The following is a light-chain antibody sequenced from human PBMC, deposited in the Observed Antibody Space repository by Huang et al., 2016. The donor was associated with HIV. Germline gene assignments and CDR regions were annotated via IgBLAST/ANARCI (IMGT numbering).Light chain of an antibody. CDR2: GAS. V-gene: IGKV3-15*01. CDR1: QSVSSN. CDR3: QQNNNWPPLFT. Sequence: EIVMTQSPATLPVSPGERATLSCRASQSVSSNLAWYQQKPGQTPRLLIYGASTRATGIPARFSGSGSGTEFTLTISSLQSEDFAVYYCQQNNNWPPLFTFGPGTKVDIK. J-gene: IGKJ3*01.